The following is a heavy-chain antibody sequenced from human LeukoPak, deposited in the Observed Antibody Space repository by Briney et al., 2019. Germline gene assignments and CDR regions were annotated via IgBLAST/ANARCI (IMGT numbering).Heavy chain of an antibody. J-gene: IGHJ4*02. Sequence: LETLSLTCTVSGGSISSYYWSWLRQPPGKGLEWIGYIYYSGSTNYNPSLKSRVTISVDTSKNQFSLKLSSVTAADTAVYYCARRGWDRVYYTHWGQGTLVTVSS. CDR3: ARRGWDRVYYTH. V-gene: IGHV4-59*08. CDR2: IYYSGST. D-gene: IGHD3-10*01. CDR1: GGSISSYY.